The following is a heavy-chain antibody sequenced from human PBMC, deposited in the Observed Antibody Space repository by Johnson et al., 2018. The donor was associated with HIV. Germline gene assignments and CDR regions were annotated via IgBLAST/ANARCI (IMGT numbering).Heavy chain of an antibody. V-gene: IGHV3-74*01. Sequence: VQLVESGGDLVQPGGSLRLSCVGSGFTFSTNWMHWVRQAPGKGLVWVSRINSDGSSTSYAESVKGRFTISRDNAKNTLYLQMDSLGAEDTAVYYCARDGPYSGYDENAFDIWGQGTMVTVSS. J-gene: IGHJ3*02. CDR1: GFTFSTNW. CDR2: INSDGSST. D-gene: IGHD5-12*01. CDR3: ARDGPYSGYDENAFDI.